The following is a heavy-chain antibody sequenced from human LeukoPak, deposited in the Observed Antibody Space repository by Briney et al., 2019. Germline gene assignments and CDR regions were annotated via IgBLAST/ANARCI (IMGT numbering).Heavy chain of an antibody. J-gene: IGHJ4*02. CDR1: GFTFSTYW. D-gene: IGHD4-4*01. V-gene: IGHV3-7*03. Sequence: GGSLRLSCAASGFTFSTYWMSWVRQAPGKGLEWVAVIKQDGTEKYYVDSVKGRFTISRDNAKNSLYLQMNSLRAEDTAVYYCAKDRSGDYSEYFDYWGQGTLVTVSS. CDR2: IKQDGTEK. CDR3: AKDRSGDYSEYFDY.